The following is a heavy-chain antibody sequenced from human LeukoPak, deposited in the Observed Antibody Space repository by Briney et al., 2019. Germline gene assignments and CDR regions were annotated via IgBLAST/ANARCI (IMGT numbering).Heavy chain of an antibody. CDR3: AKVFEVRGARRPKDY. CDR2: ISYDGGNK. CDR1: GFTFSDYG. D-gene: IGHD3-10*01. V-gene: IGHV3-30*18. J-gene: IGHJ4*02. Sequence: PGRSLRLSCAASGFTFSDYGMHWVRQAPGKGLEWVALISYDGGNKFYADSVRDRFTISRDNSKNTLFLQMNRLRIEDTAVYYCAKVFEVRGARRPKDYWGQGTLVIVSS.